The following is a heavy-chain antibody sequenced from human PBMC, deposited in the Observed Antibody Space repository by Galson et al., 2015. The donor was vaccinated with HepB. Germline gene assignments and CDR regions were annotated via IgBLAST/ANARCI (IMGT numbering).Heavy chain of an antibody. D-gene: IGHD3-3*01. J-gene: IGHJ6*03. CDR2: MNPNSGNT. Sequence: SVKVSCKASGYTFTSYDINWVRQATGQGLEWMGWMNPNSGNTGYAQKFQGRVTMTRNTSISTAYMELSSLRSEDTAVYYCARRGPQYYDFWSGYNRYYYMDVWGKGTTVTVSS. V-gene: IGHV1-8*01. CDR1: GYTFTSYD. CDR3: ARRGPQYYDFWSGYNRYYYMDV.